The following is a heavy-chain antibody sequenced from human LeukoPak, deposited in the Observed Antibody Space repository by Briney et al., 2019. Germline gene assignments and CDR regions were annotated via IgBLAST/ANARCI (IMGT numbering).Heavy chain of an antibody. CDR3: AKDHGVAVTGMYY. CDR2: ISGTGGNT. V-gene: IGHV3-23*01. CDR1: GFSFSSHG. Sequence: GGSLRLSCAASGFSFSSHGMTWVRQAPGKGLEWVSSISGTGGNTYYADSVKGRFTISRDNSRNTLYLQMNSLRAEDTAVYYCAKDHGVAVTGMYYWGQGTTVTVSS. J-gene: IGHJ6*02. D-gene: IGHD2-21*02.